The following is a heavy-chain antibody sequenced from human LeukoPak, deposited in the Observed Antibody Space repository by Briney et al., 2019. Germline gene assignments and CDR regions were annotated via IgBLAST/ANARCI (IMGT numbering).Heavy chain of an antibody. V-gene: IGHV3-23*01. Sequence: SGGSLRLSCAVSGFTFSSYAMIWVRQAPGEGLEWVSAISGSGDSTYYADSVKGRFTISGDNSKNTLYLQMNSLRAEDTAVYYCARAVYSYDYVWGSYRPPRAFDIWGQGTMVTVSS. J-gene: IGHJ3*02. D-gene: IGHD3-16*02. CDR3: ARAVYSYDYVWGSYRPPRAFDI. CDR2: ISGSGDST. CDR1: GFTFSSYA.